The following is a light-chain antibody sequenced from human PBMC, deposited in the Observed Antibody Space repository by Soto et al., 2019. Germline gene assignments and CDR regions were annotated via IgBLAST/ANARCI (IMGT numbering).Light chain of an antibody. CDR2: GAS. V-gene: IGKV3-15*01. Sequence: EVLMTQSPDTLYVSPGERVTLSCRASQSVSDNLAWYQQKPGQAPRLLIHGASYRATGIPDRFSGRGSGTEFTLAISRLQSEDFAVYYRQQYNTWPLTFGGGTKVDI. CDR1: QSVSDN. J-gene: IGKJ4*01. CDR3: QQYNTWPLT.